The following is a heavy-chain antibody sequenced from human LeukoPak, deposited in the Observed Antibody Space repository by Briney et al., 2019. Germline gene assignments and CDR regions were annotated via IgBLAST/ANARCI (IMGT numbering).Heavy chain of an antibody. CDR1: GYTLTELS. V-gene: IGHV1-24*01. Sequence: ASVKVSCKVSGYTLTELSMHWVRQAPGKGLEWMGGFDPEDGETIYAQKFQGRVTMTEDTSTDTAYMELSSPRSEDTAVYYCATEARYYDFWSGSPGGYYYYGMDVWGQGTTVTVSS. CDR2: FDPEDGET. CDR3: ATEARYYDFWSGSPGGYYYYGMDV. J-gene: IGHJ6*02. D-gene: IGHD3-3*01.